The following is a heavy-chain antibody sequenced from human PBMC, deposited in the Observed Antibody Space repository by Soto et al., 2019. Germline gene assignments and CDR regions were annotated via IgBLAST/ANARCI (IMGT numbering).Heavy chain of an antibody. J-gene: IGHJ3*02. CDR3: ARALYDSSGYYARSAFDI. Sequence: KISCMTSAVTFRGYAIIWVRQAPGQKLEWMGGIIPIFGTANYAQKFQGRVTITADESTSTAYMELSSLRSEDTAVYYCARALYDSSGYYARSAFDIWGQGTMVTVSS. CDR2: IIPIFGTA. D-gene: IGHD3-22*01. V-gene: IGHV1-69*01. CDR1: AVTFRGYA.